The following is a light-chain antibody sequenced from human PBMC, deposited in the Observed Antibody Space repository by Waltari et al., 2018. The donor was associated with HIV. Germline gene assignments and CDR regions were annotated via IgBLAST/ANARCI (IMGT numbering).Light chain of an antibody. CDR2: NND. CDR1: SSNIGRNT. V-gene: IGLV1-44*01. CDR3: TAWDDSLKGLV. Sequence: QSVLTQPPSASGTPGQRVTIPCSGSSSNIGRNTVTWYQQLPRTAPKLLIYNNDQRPSGVPDRFSGSKSGTSASLAISGLQSEDEADYYCTAWDDSLKGLVFAGGTKLTVL. J-gene: IGLJ2*01.